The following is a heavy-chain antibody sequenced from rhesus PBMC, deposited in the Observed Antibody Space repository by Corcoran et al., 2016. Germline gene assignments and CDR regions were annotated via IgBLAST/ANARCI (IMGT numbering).Heavy chain of an antibody. CDR3: ARASYEDDYGYYYTDFDY. D-gene: IGHD3-9*01. CDR1: GGSISSSNW. J-gene: IGHJ4*01. CDR2: ISGSSGST. V-gene: IGHV4-65*01. Sequence: QVQLQESGPGLVKPSETLSLTCAVSGGSISSSNWWSWIRQPPGKWLEWIGYISGSSGSTYYNPSLKSRVTISTDTSKNQFSLKLSSVTAADTAVYYCARASYEDDYGYYYTDFDYWGQGVLVTVSS.